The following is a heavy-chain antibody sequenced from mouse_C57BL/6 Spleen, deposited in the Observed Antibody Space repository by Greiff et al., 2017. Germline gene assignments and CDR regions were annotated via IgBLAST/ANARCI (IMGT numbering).Heavy chain of an antibody. V-gene: IGHV3-6*01. CDR1: GYSITSGYY. J-gene: IGHJ4*01. CDR2: ISYDGSN. Sequence: EVKLMESGPGLVKPSQSLSLTCSVTGYSITSGYYWNWIRQFPGNKLEWMGYISYDGSNNYNPSFKNRISITRDTSKNQFFLKLNSVTTEDTATYYCARGDYYGSSFYYAMDYWGQGTSVTVSS. D-gene: IGHD1-1*01. CDR3: ARGDYYGSSFYYAMDY.